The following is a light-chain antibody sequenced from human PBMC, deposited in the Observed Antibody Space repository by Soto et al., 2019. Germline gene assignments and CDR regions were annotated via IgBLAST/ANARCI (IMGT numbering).Light chain of an antibody. CDR3: QQSYTTLWT. Sequence: DIQMTQSPSSLSASVGERVTITCRASQSISSYLNWYQQKPGKAPKLLIYAASSLQSGVPSRFSGSGSGTDFTLTISSLQPEDFATYYCQQSYTTLWTFGQGTKVDI. CDR2: AAS. V-gene: IGKV1-39*01. J-gene: IGKJ1*01. CDR1: QSISSY.